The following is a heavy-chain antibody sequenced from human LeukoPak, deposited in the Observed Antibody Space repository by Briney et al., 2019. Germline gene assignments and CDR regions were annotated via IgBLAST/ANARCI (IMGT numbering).Heavy chain of an antibody. V-gene: IGHV3-48*02. J-gene: IGHJ4*02. Sequence: GGSLRLSCAASGFTFSSYSISWVRQAPGKGLEWVSYISSSSTMPYADSVKGRFTISRDNANNSLYLQMSSLRDEDTAVYYCARGGTSSSLAYWGQGTLVTVSS. CDR1: GFTFSSYS. CDR2: ISSSSTM. D-gene: IGHD4-23*01. CDR3: ARGGTSSSLAY.